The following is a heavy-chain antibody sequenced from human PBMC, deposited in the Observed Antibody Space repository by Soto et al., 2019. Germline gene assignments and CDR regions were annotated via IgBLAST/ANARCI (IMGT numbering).Heavy chain of an antibody. CDR2: INPSGRTI. CDR1: GFTFSSFE. V-gene: IGHV3-48*03. CDR3: SSEMGGDCNHWIDP. Sequence: GGSLRLSCVASGFTFSSFEMNWIRQAPGKGPEWIAVINPSGRTISYADSVKGRFTISRDNAENSVYLQMSSLRGENKARYHCSSEMGGDCNHWIDPWGQGTLVTVVL. D-gene: IGHD2-21*02. J-gene: IGHJ5*02.